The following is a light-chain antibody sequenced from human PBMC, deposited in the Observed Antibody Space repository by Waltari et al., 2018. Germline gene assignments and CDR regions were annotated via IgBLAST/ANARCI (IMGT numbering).Light chain of an antibody. CDR3: QQYNNWPPYT. Sequence: DIVMTQSPDSLAVPLGERATINCKSSETILFNSNNKNYLAWYQQKAGQPPKLLVYWASTRESGVPDRFSGSGSGTDFTLTISSLQSEDFAVYYCQQYNNWPPYTFGQGTKLEIK. CDR1: ETILFNSNNKNY. CDR2: WAS. V-gene: IGKV4-1*01. J-gene: IGKJ2*01.